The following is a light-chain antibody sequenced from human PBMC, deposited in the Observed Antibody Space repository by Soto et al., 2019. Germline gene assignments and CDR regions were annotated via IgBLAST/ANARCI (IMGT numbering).Light chain of an antibody. CDR2: DAS. CDR1: QSVSSY. J-gene: IGKJ1*01. CDR3: QQRSNWEVT. V-gene: IGKV3-11*01. Sequence: EIVLTQSPATLSLSPGERATLSCRASQSVSSYLAWYQQKPGQAPRLLIYDASNRATGIPARFSGSGPGTDFTLTISSLEPEDFAVYYCQQRSNWEVTFGQGTKVDIK.